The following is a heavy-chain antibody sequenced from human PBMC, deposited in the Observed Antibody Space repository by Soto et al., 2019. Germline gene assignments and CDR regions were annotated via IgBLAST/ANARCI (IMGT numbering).Heavy chain of an antibody. V-gene: IGHV1-69*06. Sequence: QVQLVQSGAEVKNPGSSVKVSCKASGGTFSSYAISWVRQSPGQGLECMGGIIPIFGTANYAQKFQGRGTITADKSTSKAYMELSSLRSEDTAVYYCAKEIDGSPPTGYGMDVWGQGTTVTVSS. J-gene: IGHJ6*02. D-gene: IGHD3-22*01. CDR1: GGTFSSYA. CDR2: IIPIFGTA. CDR3: AKEIDGSPPTGYGMDV.